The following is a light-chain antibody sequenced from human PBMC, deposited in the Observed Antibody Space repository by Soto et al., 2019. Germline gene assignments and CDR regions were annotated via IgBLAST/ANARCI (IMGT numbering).Light chain of an antibody. CDR1: QNVSRNY. Sequence: EIGLAQSPGTLSLSPGERATLSCRASQNVSRNYLAWFQQKPGQAPRLLSYGVSSRATGIPDRFSGSGSGTDFTLTISRLEPEDFAVYFCQQYSGSITFGQGTRMEIK. V-gene: IGKV3-20*01. J-gene: IGKJ5*01. CDR3: QQYSGSIT. CDR2: GVS.